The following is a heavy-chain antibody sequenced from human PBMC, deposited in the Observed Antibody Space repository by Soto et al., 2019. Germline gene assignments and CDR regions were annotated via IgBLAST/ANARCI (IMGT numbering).Heavy chain of an antibody. CDR2: INHSGST. V-gene: IGHV4-34*01. Sequence: QVQLQQWGAGLLKPSETLSLTCAVYGGSFSGYYWSWIRQPPGKWLEWIGEINHSGSTNYNPSLKSRVTISVDTSKNQFSLKLSSVTAADTAVYYCARDCKQDMVYYYMDVWGKGTTVTVSS. D-gene: IGHD2-15*01. CDR1: GGSFSGYY. J-gene: IGHJ6*03. CDR3: ARDCKQDMVYYYMDV.